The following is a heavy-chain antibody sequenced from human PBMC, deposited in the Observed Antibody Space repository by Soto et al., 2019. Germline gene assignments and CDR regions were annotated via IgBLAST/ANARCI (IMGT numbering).Heavy chain of an antibody. D-gene: IGHD4-17*01. CDR3: ARARAVTTYWFDP. CDR1: GGTFSSYA. J-gene: IGHJ5*02. Sequence: SVKVSCKASGGTFSSYAISWVRQAPGQGLEWMGGIIPIFGTANYAQKFQGRVTITADESTSTAYMELSSLRSEDTAVYYCARARAVTTYWFDPWGQGTLVTVPQ. CDR2: IIPIFGTA. V-gene: IGHV1-69*13.